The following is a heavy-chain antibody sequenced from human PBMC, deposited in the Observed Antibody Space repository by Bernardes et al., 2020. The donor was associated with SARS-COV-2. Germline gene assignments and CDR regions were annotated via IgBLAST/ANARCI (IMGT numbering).Heavy chain of an antibody. CDR3: AVAGIPDY. D-gene: IGHD6-19*01. J-gene: IGHJ4*02. Sequence: GGSLRLSCAASGFPFSGPAMHWVRQAPGKGLEWLGRIRNKTNNYAISYAASVKGRFTISRDDSQNKAYLQMNSLKNEDTAVYYCAVAGIPDYWGRGTLVTVSS. CDR1: GFPFSGPA. CDR2: IRNKTNNYAI. V-gene: IGHV3-73*01.